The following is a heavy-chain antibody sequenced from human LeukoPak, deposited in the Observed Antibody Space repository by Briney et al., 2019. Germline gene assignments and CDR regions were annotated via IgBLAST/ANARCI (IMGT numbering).Heavy chain of an antibody. D-gene: IGHD1-1*01. CDR2: INHSGST. CDR3: ASGLAPPYYYYGMDV. V-gene: IGHV4-34*01. J-gene: IGHJ6*02. Sequence: SETLSLTCAVYGGSFSGYYWSWIRQPPGKGLEWIGEINHSGSTNYDPSLKSRVTISVDTSKNQFSLKLSSVTAADTAVYYCASGLAPPYYYYGMDVWGQGTTVTVSS. CDR1: GGSFSGYY.